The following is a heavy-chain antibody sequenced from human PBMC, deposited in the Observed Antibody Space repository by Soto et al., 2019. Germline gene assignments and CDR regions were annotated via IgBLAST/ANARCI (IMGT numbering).Heavy chain of an antibody. V-gene: IGHV3-74*01. J-gene: IGHJ4*02. D-gene: IGHD3-16*01. CDR1: GFTFSTYW. Sequence: EVQLVESGGGVVQPGESLRLSCTASGFTFSTYWMHWVRQAPGKGLVWLSRLKGDGSMTDYADTVKGRFTISRDNAENTLYLQMTGLRAEDTAIYYCARGGLYAYYQDNWGQGTLVTVSS. CDR2: LKGDGSMT. CDR3: ARGGLYAYYQDN.